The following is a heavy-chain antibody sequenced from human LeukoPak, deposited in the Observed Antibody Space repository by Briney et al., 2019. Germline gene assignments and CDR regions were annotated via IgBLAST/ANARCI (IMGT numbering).Heavy chain of an antibody. CDR1: GYTFTNDA. CDR2: VNAGNGNT. J-gene: IGHJ4*02. D-gene: IGHD2-15*01. V-gene: IGHV1-3*01. Sequence: ASVKVSCKASGYTFTNDAMHWVRQAPGKGLEWMGWVNAGNGNTKYSQKFQGRVTITRDTSASTAYMELSSLRTEDTAVYYCARESPCSGDGCHARLNYWGQGTLVTVSS. CDR3: ARESPCSGDGCHARLNY.